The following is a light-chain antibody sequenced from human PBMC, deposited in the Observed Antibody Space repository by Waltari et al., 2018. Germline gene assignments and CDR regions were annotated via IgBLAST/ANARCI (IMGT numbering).Light chain of an antibody. CDR3: AAWDGGLSNWL. J-gene: IGLJ3*02. V-gene: IGLV1-47*02. CDR2: ANS. Sequence: QSVLTQPPSASGTPGQRITISCSGGSSNIGSNYVFWYQQLPGTAPKLLIYANSQRPSGVPDRFSGSKSGTSASLASSGLRPEDEADYYCAAWDGGLSNWLFGGGTRLTVL. CDR1: SSNIGSNY.